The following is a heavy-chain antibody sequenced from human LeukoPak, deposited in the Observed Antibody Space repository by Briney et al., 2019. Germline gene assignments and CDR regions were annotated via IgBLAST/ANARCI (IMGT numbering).Heavy chain of an antibody. CDR1: GFTFSSYW. CDR3: ATDSRLEWELIFDGGFDS. J-gene: IGHJ4*02. Sequence: GVSLRLSCAPSGFTFSSYWMMWVREAPGKGREGVGNIEKGGSEKNYVDCVKGLFIVSRDTSTNTLYMQMNSLRAADTAVYYCATDSRLEWELIFDGGFDSWGPGTLVTASS. CDR2: IEKGGSEK. V-gene: IGHV3-7*01. D-gene: IGHD1-26*01.